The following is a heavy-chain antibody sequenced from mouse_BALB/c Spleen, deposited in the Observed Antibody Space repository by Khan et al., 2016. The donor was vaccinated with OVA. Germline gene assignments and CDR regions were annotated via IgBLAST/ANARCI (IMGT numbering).Heavy chain of an antibody. D-gene: IGHD2-14*01. V-gene: IGHV1-4*01. CDR2: IIPTNDYA. CDR1: GYTFTTYT. Sequence: VQLQQSGAELARPGASVKMSCKASGYTFTTYTIHWVKQGPGQGLEWIGYIIPTNDYANYNQKFKDRATLTADKSSSTAYMQLSSLTSEDSALSYCARGGAYYRSDGWFAYWGQGTLVTVSA. J-gene: IGHJ3*01. CDR3: ARGGAYYRSDGWFAY.